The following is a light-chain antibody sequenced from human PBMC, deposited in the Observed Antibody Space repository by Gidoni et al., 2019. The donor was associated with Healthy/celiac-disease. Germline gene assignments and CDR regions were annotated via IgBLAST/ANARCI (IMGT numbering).Light chain of an antibody. Sequence: DIQMTQSPSTLSASVGDRVTITCRASQSISSWLACDQQKPGKAPKLLIYKASSLESGVPSMFSGSGSGTEFTLTISSLQPDDFATYYCQQYNSYSRTFGQGTKVEIK. CDR3: QQYNSYSRT. CDR1: QSISSW. V-gene: IGKV1-5*03. J-gene: IGKJ1*01. CDR2: KAS.